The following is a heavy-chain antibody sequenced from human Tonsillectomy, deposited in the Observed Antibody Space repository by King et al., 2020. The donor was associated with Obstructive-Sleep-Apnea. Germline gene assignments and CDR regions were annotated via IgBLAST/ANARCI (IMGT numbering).Heavy chain of an antibody. CDR2: INSYVSST. CDR1: GFTFSSYW. D-gene: IGHD3-10*01. V-gene: IGHV3-74*01. CDR3: ARDRVVRGYYYYYGMDV. Sequence: VQLVESGGALVQPGGSLRLSCAASGFTFSSYWMHWVRQSPGKGLVWVSHINSYVSSTSYADSVKGRFTISRDNAKNTLYLQMNSLRAEDTAVYFCARDRVVRGYYYYYGMDVWGQGTAVTVSS. J-gene: IGHJ6*02.